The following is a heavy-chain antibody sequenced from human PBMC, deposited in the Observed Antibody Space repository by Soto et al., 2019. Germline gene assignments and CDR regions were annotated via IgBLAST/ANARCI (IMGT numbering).Heavy chain of an antibody. CDR2: INAGNGNT. CDR3: ARGSVRDYDFWSGFGSQYYFDY. D-gene: IGHD3-3*01. Sequence: ASVKVSCKASGYTFTSYAMHWVRQAPGQRLEWMGWINAGNGNTKYSQKFQGRVTITRDTSASTAYMELSSLRSEDTAVYYCARGSVRDYDFWSGFGSQYYFDYWGQGTLVTSPQ. CDR1: GYTFTSYA. V-gene: IGHV1-3*01. J-gene: IGHJ4*02.